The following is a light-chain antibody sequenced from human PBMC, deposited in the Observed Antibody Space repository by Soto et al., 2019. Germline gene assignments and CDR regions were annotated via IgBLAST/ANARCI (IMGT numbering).Light chain of an antibody. CDR2: EVT. Sequence: QSALTQPPSASGSPGQSVTISCTGTSSDVGGYNIVSWYQQHPGKAPKLMIYEVTKRPSGVPDRFSGSKSGNTASLTVSGLQAEDEADYYCTSYAGSNIPVVFGGGTKLTVL. J-gene: IGLJ2*01. V-gene: IGLV2-8*01. CDR3: TSYAGSNIPVV. CDR1: SSDVGGYNI.